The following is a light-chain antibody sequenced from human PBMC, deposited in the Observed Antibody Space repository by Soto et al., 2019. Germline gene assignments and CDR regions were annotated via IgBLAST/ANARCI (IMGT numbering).Light chain of an antibody. CDR3: QQNYSSPQT. CDR2: AAS. Sequence: DIQMTQSPSTLSASVGDRVIITCRASQRISSYLNWYQLKPGKAPKLLIYAASTLPSGVPSRFSGSGSGTAFTLTISSLQPEDFATYYCQQNYSSPQTFGQGTKVDIK. V-gene: IGKV1-39*01. CDR1: QRISSY. J-gene: IGKJ1*01.